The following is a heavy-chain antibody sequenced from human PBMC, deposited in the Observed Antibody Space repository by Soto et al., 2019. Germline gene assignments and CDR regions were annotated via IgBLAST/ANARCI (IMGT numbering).Heavy chain of an antibody. V-gene: IGHV4-30-4*01. Sequence: SETLSLTCTVSGGSISSGDYYWSWIRQPPGKGLEWIGYIYYSGSTYCNPSLKSRVTISVDTSKNQFSLKLSSVTAADTAVYYCAREIRGYSGYDLRGVWFDPWGQGTLVTVSS. CDR3: AREIRGYSGYDLRGVWFDP. CDR1: GGSISSGDYY. D-gene: IGHD5-12*01. CDR2: IYYSGST. J-gene: IGHJ5*02.